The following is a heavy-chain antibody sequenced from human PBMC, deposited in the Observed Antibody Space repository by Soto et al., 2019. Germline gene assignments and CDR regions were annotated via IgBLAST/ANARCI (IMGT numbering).Heavy chain of an antibody. D-gene: IGHD5-18*01. J-gene: IGHJ4*01. Sequence: ASVKVSCKDSGYRFTTFYIHWVRQAPGQGLEWMGRMNVDTGGTTYAQKFQGRVTMTRXTXXSXXXMXVXNVKSDDTAIYYCARDGNFVLRGYSFGFDFWG. CDR1: GYRFTTFY. CDR2: MNVDTGGT. CDR3: ARDGNFVLRGYSFGFDF. V-gene: IGHV1-2*06.